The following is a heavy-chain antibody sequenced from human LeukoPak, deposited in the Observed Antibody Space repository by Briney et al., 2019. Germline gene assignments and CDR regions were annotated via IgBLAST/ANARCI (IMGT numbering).Heavy chain of an antibody. CDR2: INHGGST. Sequence: SETLSLTCAVYGGSFSGYYWSWIRQPPGKGLEWIGEINHGGSTNYNPSLKSRVTISVDTSKNQFSLKLSSVTAADTAVYYCARGTSISYSSSWYVVYYGMDVWGQGTTVTVSS. CDR3: ARGTSISYSSSWYVVYYGMDV. D-gene: IGHD6-13*01. J-gene: IGHJ6*02. V-gene: IGHV4-34*01. CDR1: GGSFSGYY.